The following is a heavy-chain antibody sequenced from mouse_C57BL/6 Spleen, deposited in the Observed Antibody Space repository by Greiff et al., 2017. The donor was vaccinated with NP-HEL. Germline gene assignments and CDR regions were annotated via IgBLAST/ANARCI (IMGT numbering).Heavy chain of an antibody. Sequence: VQLQQPGAELVRPGSSVKLSCKASGYTFTSYWMHWVKQRPIQGLEWIGNIDPSDSETHYNQKFKDKATLTVDKSSSTAYMQLSSLTSEDSAVYYRARADYSNYRFAYWGQGTLVPGSA. D-gene: IGHD2-5*01. CDR3: ARADYSNYRFAY. CDR1: GYTFTSYW. J-gene: IGHJ3*01. V-gene: IGHV1-52*01. CDR2: IDPSDSET.